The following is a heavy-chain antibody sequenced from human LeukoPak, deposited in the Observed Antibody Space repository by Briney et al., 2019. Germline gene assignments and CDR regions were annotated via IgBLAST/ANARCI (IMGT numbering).Heavy chain of an antibody. J-gene: IGHJ6*02. V-gene: IGHV3-48*04. CDR1: GFTFSRFS. Sequence: GGSLRLSCAASGFTFSRFSMNWVRQAPGKGLELVLHISSSGTITHYADSVKGRLTTSRDNAKNTLYLQMNSLRAEDTALYYCTRVQAGRSGLMDVWGRGTTVTVSS. CDR3: TRVQAGRSGLMDV. D-gene: IGHD2-8*02. CDR2: ISSSGTIT.